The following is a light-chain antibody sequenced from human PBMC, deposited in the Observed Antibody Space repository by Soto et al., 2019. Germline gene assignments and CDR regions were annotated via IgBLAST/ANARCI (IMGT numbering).Light chain of an antibody. CDR3: QQYNNYWT. CDR2: KAS. V-gene: IGKV1-5*03. CDR1: QSLSSR. J-gene: IGKJ1*01. Sequence: DIQMTQSPSTLSASVGDRVSITCRASQSLSSRLAWYQQKPGKAPKLLIYKASTLESGVPSRFGGSGSGTEFTLTISSLQPDDFATYYCQQYNNYWTFGQGTKVEIK.